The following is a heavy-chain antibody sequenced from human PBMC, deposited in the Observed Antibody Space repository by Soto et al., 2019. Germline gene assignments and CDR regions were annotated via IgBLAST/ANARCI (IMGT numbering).Heavy chain of an antibody. V-gene: IGHV4-31*03. CDR3: ARGGGSTKVDY. CDR2: TSNSGST. J-gene: IGHJ4*02. Sequence: QVQLQESGPGLVKPSQTLSLTCTVSGGSITSSGYYWSWIRQHPGEGLEWIGFTSNSGSTSYNPTVRSRVTISVDTSSKQFSLNLKSVSAADTAVYYCARGGGSTKVDYWGRGTLVTVSP. D-gene: IGHD2-2*01. CDR1: GGSITSSGYY.